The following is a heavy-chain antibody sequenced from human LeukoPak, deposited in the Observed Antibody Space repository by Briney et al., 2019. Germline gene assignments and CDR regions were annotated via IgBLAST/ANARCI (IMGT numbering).Heavy chain of an antibody. CDR1: GYTFTSYG. D-gene: IGHD2-2*01. CDR3: ARDIEYCSSTSCRNWFDP. Sequence: GASVKVSCKASGYTFTSYGISWVRHAPRQGLEWMGWISAYNGNTNYAQKLQRRDTMTTDTSTSTAYMELRSLRPDDTAVYYCARDIEYCSSTSCRNWFDPWGQGTLVTVSS. CDR2: ISAYNGNT. V-gene: IGHV1-18*01. J-gene: IGHJ5*02.